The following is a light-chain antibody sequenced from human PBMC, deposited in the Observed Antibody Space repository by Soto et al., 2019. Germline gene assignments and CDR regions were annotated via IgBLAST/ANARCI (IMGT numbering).Light chain of an antibody. V-gene: IGKV3-15*01. CDR3: QQYSNWPPIT. Sequence: IVMTQSPATLSVSPGERATLSCRASQSVSSNLAWYQQKSGQAPRLLIYGASTRATGIPARFSGSGSGTEFTLTISSLQSEDFAVYYCQQYSNWPPITFGQGTRLEIK. CDR1: QSVSSN. CDR2: GAS. J-gene: IGKJ5*01.